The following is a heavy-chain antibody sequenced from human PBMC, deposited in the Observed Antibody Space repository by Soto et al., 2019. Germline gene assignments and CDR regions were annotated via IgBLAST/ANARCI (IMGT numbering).Heavy chain of an antibody. J-gene: IGHJ5*02. D-gene: IGHD1-26*01. Sequence: TLSLTCAVCGGSFSGYYWSWIRQPPGKGLEWIGEINHSGSTNYNPSLKSRVTISVDTSKNQFSLKLSSVPAADTAVYYCARAARPRYSGSHWQIGHNRFDPWGQANLVPVSS. V-gene: IGHV4-34*01. CDR2: INHSGST. CDR3: ARAARPRYSGSHWQIGHNRFDP. CDR1: GGSFSGYY.